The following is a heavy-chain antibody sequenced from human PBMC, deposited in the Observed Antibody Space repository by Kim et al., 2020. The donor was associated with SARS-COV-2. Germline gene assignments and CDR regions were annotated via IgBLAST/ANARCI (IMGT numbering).Heavy chain of an antibody. J-gene: IGHJ4*02. D-gene: IGHD2-15*01. CDR2: ISGSSGNT. CDR3: AKNPHPGDCSGGSCLYY. Sequence: GGSLRLSCAASGFTFDNYGMIWVRQAPGKGLEWVSTISGSSGNTYYTDSVKGRFTISRDRSKNTLYLQMNGLRAEDTAVYYCAKNPHPGDCSGGSCLYYWGQGTLVTVSS. V-gene: IGHV3-23*01. CDR1: GFTFDNYG.